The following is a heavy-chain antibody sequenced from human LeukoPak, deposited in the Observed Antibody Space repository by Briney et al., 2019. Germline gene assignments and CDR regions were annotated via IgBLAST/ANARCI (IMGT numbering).Heavy chain of an antibody. J-gene: IGHJ4*02. D-gene: IGHD6-19*01. V-gene: IGHV5-51*01. CDR1: GNTFTNYW. CDR2: IYPGDSDT. Sequence: GESLKISCKGSGNTFTNYWIGWVRQLPGKGLEWMGIIYPGDSDTRYSPSFQGQVTISADKSISTAYLQWSSLKASDTAMYYCARILDSSGWNIFDYWGQGTLVTVSS. CDR3: ARILDSSGWNIFDY.